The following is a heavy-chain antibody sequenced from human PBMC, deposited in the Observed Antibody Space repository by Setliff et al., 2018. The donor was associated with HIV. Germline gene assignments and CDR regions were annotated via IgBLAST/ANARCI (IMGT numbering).Heavy chain of an antibody. CDR3: ARDATYYNFWSGYEEAFDI. Sequence: GGSLRLSCAASGFTLSNTYMAWVRQAPGKRPEWVSTLYGSGDTYHADSVKGRFTPSRDTSKNTMFLQMNSLRHEDTALYYCARDATYYNFWSGYEEAFDIWGQGTMVTVSS. V-gene: IGHV3-66*03. D-gene: IGHD3-3*01. J-gene: IGHJ3*02. CDR2: LYGSGDT. CDR1: GFTLSNTY.